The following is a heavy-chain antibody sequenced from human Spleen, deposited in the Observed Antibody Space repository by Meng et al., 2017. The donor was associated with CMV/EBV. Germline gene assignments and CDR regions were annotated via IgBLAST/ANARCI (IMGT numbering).Heavy chain of an antibody. CDR3: ARDPGGSGYSSSWDLDY. CDR1: GFIFSAFW. CDR2: ISSSSSSYI. Sequence: GESLKISCAASGFIFSAFWMDWVRQAPGKGLEWVSCISSSSSSYIYYADSVKGRFTISRDNAKNSLYLQMNSLRAEDTGVYYCARDPGGSGYSSSWDLDYWGQGALVTVSS. V-gene: IGHV3-21*01. J-gene: IGHJ4*02. D-gene: IGHD6-13*01.